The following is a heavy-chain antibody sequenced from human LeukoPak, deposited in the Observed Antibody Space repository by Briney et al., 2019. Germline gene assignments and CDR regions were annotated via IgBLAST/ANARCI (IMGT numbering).Heavy chain of an antibody. V-gene: IGHV4-39*07. CDR2: IYYSGST. CDR1: GGSISSSSYY. J-gene: IGHJ4*02. CDR3: ARDSTIVGAPFDY. D-gene: IGHD1-26*01. Sequence: SETLSLTCTVSGGSISSSSYYWGWIRQPPGKGLEWIGSIYYSGSTYYNPSLQSRVTISVDRSMHQFSLNLNSVTAADTAVYYCARDSTIVGAPFDYWGQGTLVTVSS.